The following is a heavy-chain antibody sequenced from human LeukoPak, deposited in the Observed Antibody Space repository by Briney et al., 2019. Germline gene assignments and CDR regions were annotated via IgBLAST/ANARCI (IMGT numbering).Heavy chain of an antibody. Sequence: GGSLRLSCAGSGFTLRRFSTIGARQATRKGREWGGSIVSGSYDKYPAAPVTGRFTLSRDNDKNSLFLQMNSLRAEDTALYFFATRLTADSYEAPDIWGQGTMVSVSS. CDR3: ATRLTADSYEAPDI. J-gene: IGHJ3*02. V-gene: IGHV3-21*06. D-gene: IGHD6-13*01. CDR2: IVSGSYDK. CDR1: GFTLRRFS.